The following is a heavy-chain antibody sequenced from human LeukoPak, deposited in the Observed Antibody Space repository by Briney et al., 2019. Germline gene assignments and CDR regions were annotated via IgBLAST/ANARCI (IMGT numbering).Heavy chain of an antibody. CDR1: GFAFSDSW. Sequence: GGSLRLACAASGFAFSDSWMTWIRQAPGKGLEWVAFIKGDGSAKKYVDSVKGRFTISRDNAKNSLFLQMNSLRAEDTAIYYCATDISTHYFGSWGQGTLVTVSS. CDR2: IKGDGSAK. CDR3: ATDISTHYFGS. D-gene: IGHD3-9*01. V-gene: IGHV3-7*01. J-gene: IGHJ4*02.